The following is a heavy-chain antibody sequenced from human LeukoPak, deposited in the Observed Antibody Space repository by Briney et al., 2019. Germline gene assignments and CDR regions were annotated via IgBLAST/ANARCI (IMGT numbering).Heavy chain of an antibody. D-gene: IGHD1-26*01. CDR3: ASNKDLGIVGVGDAFDI. Sequence: GGSLRLSCAASGFTFSSYAMHWVRQAPGKGLEYVSAISSNGGSTYYANSVKGRFTIFRDNSKNTLYLQMGNLRAEDMAVYYCASNKDLGIVGVGDAFDIWGQGTMVTVSS. V-gene: IGHV3-64*01. J-gene: IGHJ3*02. CDR2: ISSNGGST. CDR1: GFTFSSYA.